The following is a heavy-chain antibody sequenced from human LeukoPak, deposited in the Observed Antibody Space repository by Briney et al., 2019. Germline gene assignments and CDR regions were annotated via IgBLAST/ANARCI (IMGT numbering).Heavy chain of an antibody. CDR2: LSGSGATT. D-gene: IGHD6-25*01. CDR1: GFTFSTYA. Sequence: GGSLRLSCAASGFTFSTYALNWVRQAPGKGLEWFSALSGSGATTYYADSVKGRFTISRDNAKNTLYLQMNSLRAEDTAVYYCAKDLALVPSDYRRGPDYWGQGTLVAVSS. V-gene: IGHV3-23*01. CDR3: AKDLALVPSDYRRGPDY. J-gene: IGHJ4*02.